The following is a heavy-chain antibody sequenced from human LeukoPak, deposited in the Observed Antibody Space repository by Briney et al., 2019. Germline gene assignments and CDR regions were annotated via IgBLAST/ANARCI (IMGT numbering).Heavy chain of an antibody. V-gene: IGHV4-34*01. CDR3: ARGSGN. CDR1: GGSFSGYY. Sequence: SETLSLTCAVYGGSFSGYYWSWIRQPPGKGLEWIGEISHSGSTNYNPSLKSRVTISVDTSKNQFSLKLSSVTAADTAVYYCARGSGNWGQGTLVTVSS. CDR2: ISHSGST. J-gene: IGHJ4*02.